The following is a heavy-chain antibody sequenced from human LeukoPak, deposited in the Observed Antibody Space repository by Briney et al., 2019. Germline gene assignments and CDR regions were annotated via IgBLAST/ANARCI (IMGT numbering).Heavy chain of an antibody. J-gene: IGHJ3*02. D-gene: IGHD2-15*01. Sequence: GGSLRLSCAASGFTFSSYAMSWVRQAPGKGLEWVSAISGSGGSTYYADSVKGRFTISRDNSKNTLYLQMNSLRAEDTAVYYCAKSFNPDIVVAVAAIDAFDIWGQGTMVTVSS. CDR2: ISGSGGST. CDR3: AKSFNPDIVVAVAAIDAFDI. V-gene: IGHV3-23*01. CDR1: GFTFSSYA.